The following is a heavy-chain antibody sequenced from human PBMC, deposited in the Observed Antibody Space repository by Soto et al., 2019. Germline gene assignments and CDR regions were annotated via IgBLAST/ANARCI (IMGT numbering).Heavy chain of an antibody. J-gene: IGHJ4*02. D-gene: IGHD6-19*01. CDR2: IYTSGST. CDR1: GGSISSYY. V-gene: IGHV4-4*07. CDR3: ARDLTNRAVAPVYFDY. Sequence: SETLSLTCTVSGGSISSYYWSWIRQPAGKGLEWIGRIYTSGSTNYNPSLKSRVTMSVDTSKNQFSLKLSSVTAADTAVYYCARDLTNRAVAPVYFDYWGQGTLVTVSS.